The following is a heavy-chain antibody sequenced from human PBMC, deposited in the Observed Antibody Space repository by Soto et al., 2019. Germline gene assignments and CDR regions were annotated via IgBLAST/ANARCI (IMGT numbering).Heavy chain of an antibody. J-gene: IGHJ6*02. CDR1: GFTFSSYG. CDR3: ARDCIAAAGLYXYYYYGMVV. Sequence: QVQLVESGGGVVQPGRSLRLSCAASGFTFSSYGMHWVRQAPGKGLERVAVIWYDGSNKYYADSVKGRFTISRDNSKNTLYLKMDSLRAEDTAVYYCARDCIAAAGLYXYYYYGMVVWGQGTTVTVSS. V-gene: IGHV3-33*01. D-gene: IGHD6-13*01. CDR2: IWYDGSNK.